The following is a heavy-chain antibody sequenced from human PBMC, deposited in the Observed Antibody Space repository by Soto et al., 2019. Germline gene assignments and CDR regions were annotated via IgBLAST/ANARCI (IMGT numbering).Heavy chain of an antibody. CDR3: AIWSMAAGNGMDV. J-gene: IGHJ6*02. D-gene: IGHD6-13*01. Sequence: GGSLRLSCAASGFTFSSYAMSWVRQAPGKGLEWVSAISGSGGSTYYADSVKGRFTISRDNSKNTLYLQMNSLRAEDTAVYYCAIWSMAAGNGMDVWGQGTTVTVSS. V-gene: IGHV3-23*01. CDR1: GFTFSSYA. CDR2: ISGSGGST.